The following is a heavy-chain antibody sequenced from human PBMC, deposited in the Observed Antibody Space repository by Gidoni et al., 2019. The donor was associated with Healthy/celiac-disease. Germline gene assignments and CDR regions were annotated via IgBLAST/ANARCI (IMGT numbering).Heavy chain of an antibody. Sequence: QVQLVQSGAEVKKPGASEKVSCKASGYTFTSYDINWVRQATGQGLEWMGWMKPNSGNPGHAQKFQGRVTMTRNNSRSTAYMELSSLRSEDTAVYYCARGVDFWSGYYINWFDPWGQGTLVTVSS. CDR2: MKPNSGNP. CDR3: ARGVDFWSGYYINWFDP. V-gene: IGHV1-8*01. J-gene: IGHJ5*02. CDR1: GYTFTSYD. D-gene: IGHD3-3*01.